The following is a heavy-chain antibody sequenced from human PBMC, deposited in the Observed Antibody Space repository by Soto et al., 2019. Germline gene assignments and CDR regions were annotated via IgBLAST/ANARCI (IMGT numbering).Heavy chain of an antibody. D-gene: IGHD2-2*01. CDR3: ASDSYCSSTSCYPTCFDL. CDR2: ISAYNGNT. V-gene: IGHV1-18*01. J-gene: IGHJ5*02. Sequence: ASVKVSCKASGYTFTSYGISWVRQAPGQGLEWMGWISAYNGNTNYAQKLQGRVTMTTDTSTSTAYMELRSLRSDDTAVYYCASDSYCSSTSCYPTCFDLWGQGTRVTVSS. CDR1: GYTFTSYG.